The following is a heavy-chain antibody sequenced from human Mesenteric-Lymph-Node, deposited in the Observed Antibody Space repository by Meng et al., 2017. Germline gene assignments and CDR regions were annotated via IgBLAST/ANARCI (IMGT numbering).Heavy chain of an antibody. CDR3: ARGNYYDSSGYRTHFPD. D-gene: IGHD3-22*01. CDR2: INSDGTYT. J-gene: IGHJ4*02. CDR1: GFTFNGYW. V-gene: IGHV3-74*01. Sequence: GESLKISCVASGFTFNGYWMDWVRQTPGKGLVWVSRINSDGTYTNYADSVRGRFTISRDNSKNTLYLQMNSLRAEDTALYYCARGNYYDSSGYRTHFPDWGQGTLVTVSS.